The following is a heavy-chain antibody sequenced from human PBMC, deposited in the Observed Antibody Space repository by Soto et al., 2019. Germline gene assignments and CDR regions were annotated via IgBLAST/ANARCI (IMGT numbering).Heavy chain of an antibody. CDR1: GFTFSSYA. V-gene: IGHV3-30-3*01. J-gene: IGHJ4*02. Sequence: GGSLRLSCAASGFTFSSYAMHWVRQAPGKGLEWVAVISYDGSNKYYADSVKGRFTISRDNSKNTLYLQMNSLRAEDTAVYYCAKTPYGDHTLMDYWGQGTLVTVSS. D-gene: IGHD4-17*01. CDR3: AKTPYGDHTLMDY. CDR2: ISYDGSNK.